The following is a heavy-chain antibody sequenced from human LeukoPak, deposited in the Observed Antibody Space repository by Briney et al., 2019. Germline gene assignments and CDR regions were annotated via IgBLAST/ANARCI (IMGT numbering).Heavy chain of an antibody. D-gene: IGHD7-27*01. V-gene: IGHV1-2*06. CDR3: AREVSGDPGGY. J-gene: IGHJ4*02. CDR2: INPNSGGT. Sequence: ASVKVSCKASGYTFTGYYMHWVRQAPGQGPEWMERINPNSGGTNFAEKFQGRVTMTRDTSISAAFMELSGLRSDDTAVYYCAREVSGDPGGYWGQGTLVTVSS. CDR1: GYTFTGYY.